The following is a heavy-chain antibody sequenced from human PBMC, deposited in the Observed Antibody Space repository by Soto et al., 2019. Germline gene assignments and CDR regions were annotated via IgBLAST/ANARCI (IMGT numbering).Heavy chain of an antibody. CDR2: IHPSGGGS. J-gene: IGHJ4*02. D-gene: IGHD2-21*02. CDR3: ARGGHIAVVTDSFDS. Sequence: ASLKVSCKSSGYPFNTYYLHWVRQAPGQGLEWMGMIHPSGGGSTYAQKFLGRVTMTMDSSTSTVFMELTSLRSADTAVYYCARGGHIAVVTDSFDSWGQGTLVTVSS. V-gene: IGHV1-46*02. CDR1: GYPFNTYY.